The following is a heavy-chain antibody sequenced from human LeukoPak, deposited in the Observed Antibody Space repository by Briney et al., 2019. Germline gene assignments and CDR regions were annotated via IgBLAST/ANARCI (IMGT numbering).Heavy chain of an antibody. CDR3: ARRITVPGAPFDY. CDR2: IYPGDSDT. V-gene: IGHV5-51*01. D-gene: IGHD2-2*01. J-gene: IGHJ4*02. Sequence: GESLKIYCKGSGFSFTSNWIAWVRQMPGKGLEWMGIIYPGDSDTRYSPSFQGQVTISADRSISTTYLQWSSLRASDTAMYYCARRITVPGAPFDYWGQGTLVTVSS. CDR1: GFSFTSNW.